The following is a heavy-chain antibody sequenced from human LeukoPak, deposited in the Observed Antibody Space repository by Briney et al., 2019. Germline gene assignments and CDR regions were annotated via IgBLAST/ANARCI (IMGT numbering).Heavy chain of an antibody. V-gene: IGHV3-74*01. D-gene: IGHD4-17*01. CDR1: GNYW. Sequence: GGSLRLSCAASGNYWMHWVRQAPGKGLVWVSHINSDGSWTSYADSVKGRFTISRDNAKNSLYLQMNSLRAEDTALYYCAKDIPFSDDYGDYVDWGQGTLVTVSS. J-gene: IGHJ4*02. CDR3: AKDIPFSDDYGDYVD. CDR2: INSDGSWT.